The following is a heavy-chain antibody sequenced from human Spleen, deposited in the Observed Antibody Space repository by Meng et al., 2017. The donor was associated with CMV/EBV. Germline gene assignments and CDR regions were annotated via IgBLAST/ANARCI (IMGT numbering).Heavy chain of an antibody. V-gene: IGHV3-9*01. J-gene: IGHJ3*02. D-gene: IGHD3-10*01. CDR2: ISWNSGSI. CDR1: GFTFDDYA. CDR3: AKDISPGGPDDAFDI. Sequence: GGSLRLSCAASGFTFDDYAMHWVRQAPGKGLEWVSGISWNSGSIGYVDSVKGRFTISRDNAKNSLYLQMNSLRAEDTALYYCAKDISPGGPDDAFDIWGQGTMVTVSS.